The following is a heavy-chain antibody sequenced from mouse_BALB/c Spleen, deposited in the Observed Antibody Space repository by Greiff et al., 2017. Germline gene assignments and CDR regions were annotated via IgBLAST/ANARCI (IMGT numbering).Heavy chain of an antibody. V-gene: IGHV1S56*01. CDR1: GYTFTSYY. Sequence: VQLQQSGPELVKPGASVRISCKASGYTFTSYYIHWVKQRPGQGLEWIGWIYPGNVNTKYNEKFKGKATLTADKSSSTAYMQLSSLTSEDSAVYFCARGDDGLYYYAMDYWGQGTSVTVSS. CDR3: ARGDDGLYYYAMDY. CDR2: IYPGNVNT. D-gene: IGHD2-3*01. J-gene: IGHJ4*01.